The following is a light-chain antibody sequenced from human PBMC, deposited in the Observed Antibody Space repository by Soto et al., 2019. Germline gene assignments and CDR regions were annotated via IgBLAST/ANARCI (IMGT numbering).Light chain of an antibody. CDR1: QSIYNT. J-gene: IGKJ1*01. V-gene: IGKV3-15*01. CDR3: QKYNNWPWT. Sequence: EILMTQSPASLSVSPGERATLSCRASQSIYNTLAWYQQRPGKAPRLLIYGASTRATGFPARFSGSGSGTDFTLTISSLQSEDFAVYYCQKYNNWPWTFGQGTKVDIK. CDR2: GAS.